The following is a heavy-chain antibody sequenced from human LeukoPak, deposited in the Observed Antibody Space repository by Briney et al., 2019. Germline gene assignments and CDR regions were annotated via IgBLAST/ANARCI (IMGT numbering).Heavy chain of an antibody. V-gene: IGHV1-18*01. D-gene: IGHD6-19*01. J-gene: IGHJ4*02. CDR1: GYTFINYG. CDR3: ARDNRYSSGWYAY. Sequence: VASVKVSCETSGYTFINYGISWVRQAPGQGLEWMGWISAYNGNTNYAQNFQGRVTMTTDTSTSTAYMELRSLRSDDTAVYYCARDNRYSSGWYAYWGQGTLVTVSS. CDR2: ISAYNGNT.